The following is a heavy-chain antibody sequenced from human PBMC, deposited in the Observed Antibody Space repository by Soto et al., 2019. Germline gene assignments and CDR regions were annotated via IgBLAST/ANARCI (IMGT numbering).Heavy chain of an antibody. J-gene: IGHJ4*02. V-gene: IGHV3-30*18. Sequence: GGSLRLSCAASGFTFSSYGMHWVRQAPGKGLEWVAVISYDGSNKYYADSVKGRFTISRDNSKNTLYLQMNSLRAEDTVVYYCAKDRSEYQLLSVVHWGQGTLVTVSS. D-gene: IGHD2-2*01. CDR2: ISYDGSNK. CDR1: GFTFSSYG. CDR3: AKDRSEYQLLSVVH.